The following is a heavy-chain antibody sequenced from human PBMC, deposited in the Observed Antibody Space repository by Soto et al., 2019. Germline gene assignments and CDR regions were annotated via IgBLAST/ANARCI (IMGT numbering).Heavy chain of an antibody. Sequence: QVHLVESGGGVVQPGRSLRLSCAASGFTFSSYGMHWVRQAPGKGLEWVALISYDGSYKYYADSVQGRFTISRDNSKNTLYLQMDSLYTGDTAVYYCGRDLATIFGGAYWGQGTLVTVSS. V-gene: IGHV3-30*03. CDR2: ISYDGSYK. CDR1: GFTFSSYG. CDR3: GRDLATIFGGAY. D-gene: IGHD3-3*01. J-gene: IGHJ4*02.